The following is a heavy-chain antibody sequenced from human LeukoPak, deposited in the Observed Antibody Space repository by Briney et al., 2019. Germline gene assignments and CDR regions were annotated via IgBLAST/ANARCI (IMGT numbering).Heavy chain of an antibody. CDR2: IYYSGST. V-gene: IGHV4-39*01. D-gene: IGHD3-10*02. CDR3: ARHLRLLCFDY. CDR1: GGSISSYY. Sequence: SETLSLTCTVSGGSISSYYWGWIRQPPGKGLEWIGSIYYSGSTYYNPSLKSRVTISVDTSKNQFSLKLSSVTAADTAVYYCARHLRLLCFDYWGQGTLVTVSS. J-gene: IGHJ4*02.